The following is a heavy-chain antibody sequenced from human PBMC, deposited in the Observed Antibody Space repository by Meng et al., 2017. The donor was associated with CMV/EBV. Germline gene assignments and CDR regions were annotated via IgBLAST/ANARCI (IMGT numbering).Heavy chain of an antibody. CDR3: ARDPSLRWIDY. Sequence: LHLQEPGPGLLKPSETLSLTCTVSGGSISSSSYYWGWIRQPPGKGLEWIGSIYYSGSTYYNPSLKSRVTISVDTSKNQFSLKLSSVTAADTAVYYCARDPSLRWIDYWGQGTLVTVSS. J-gene: IGHJ4*02. CDR2: IYYSGST. CDR1: GGSISSSSYY. V-gene: IGHV4-39*07. D-gene: IGHD4-23*01.